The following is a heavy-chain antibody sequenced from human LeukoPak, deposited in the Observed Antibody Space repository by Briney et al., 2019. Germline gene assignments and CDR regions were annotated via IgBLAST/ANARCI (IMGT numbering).Heavy chain of an antibody. CDR1: GGSISSGGYS. J-gene: IGHJ5*02. V-gene: IGHV4-30-2*01. D-gene: IGHD6-13*01. CDR3: ARGTIIAAAGRVWFDP. Sequence: PSQTLSLTCAVSGGSISSGGYSWLWTPQPPGKGLEWLGYIYHSGSTYYNPSLKSRVTISVDRSKNQFSLKLSSVTAADTAVYYCARGTIIAAAGRVWFDPWGQGTLVTVSS. CDR2: IYHSGST.